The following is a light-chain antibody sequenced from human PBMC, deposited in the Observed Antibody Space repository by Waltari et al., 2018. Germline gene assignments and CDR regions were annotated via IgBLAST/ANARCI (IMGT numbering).Light chain of an antibody. CDR1: QSIGSW. V-gene: IGKV1-5*03. Sequence: TQMTHSPSTLSASVGDRVTITCRASQSIGSWSAWYQQKPGKAPKLLIYDATSLKSGVPSRFSASGSGTEFTLTISSLQPDDFATYYCQRYNSYPITFGPGTKVDI. CDR2: DAT. CDR3: QRYNSYPIT. J-gene: IGKJ3*01.